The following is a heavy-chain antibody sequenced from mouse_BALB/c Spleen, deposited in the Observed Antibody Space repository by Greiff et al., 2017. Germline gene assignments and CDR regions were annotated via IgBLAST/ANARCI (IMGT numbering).Heavy chain of an antibody. CDR3: ARGYYGNSYFDV. D-gene: IGHD2-1*01. CDR1: GYSITSGYY. J-gene: IGHJ1*01. V-gene: IGHV3-6*02. Sequence: VQLKESGPGLVKPSQSLSLTCSVTGYSITSGYYWNWIRQFPGNKLEWMGYISYDGSNNYNPSLKNRISITRDTSKNQFFLKLNSVTTEDTATYYCARGYYGNSYFDVWGAGTTVTVSS. CDR2: ISYDGSN.